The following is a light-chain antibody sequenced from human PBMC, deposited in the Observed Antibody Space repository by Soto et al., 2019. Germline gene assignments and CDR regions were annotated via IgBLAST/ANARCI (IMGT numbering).Light chain of an antibody. Sequence: QSALTQPRSVSGSPGQSVTISCTGTSSDVGGYNYVSWYQQHPGKAPKLMIYDVSKRPSGVTDRFSGSKSGNTASLTISGLQAEDEADYHCCSYAGTSWVFGGGTKLTVL. V-gene: IGLV2-11*01. CDR1: SSDVGGYNY. CDR3: CSYAGTSWV. CDR2: DVS. J-gene: IGLJ3*02.